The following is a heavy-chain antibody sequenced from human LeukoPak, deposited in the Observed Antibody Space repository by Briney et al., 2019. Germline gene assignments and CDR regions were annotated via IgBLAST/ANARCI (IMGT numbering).Heavy chain of an antibody. D-gene: IGHD2-21*01. Sequence: SETLSLTCTVSGYSISSGYYWGWIRQPPGKGLEWIGSGSTYYNPSLKSRVTISVDTSKKQFSLKLTSVTAADTAVYYCARDNGGARWLVDWGQGTLVTVSS. CDR1: GYSISSGYY. CDR2: SGST. CDR3: ARDNGGARWLVD. J-gene: IGHJ4*02. V-gene: IGHV4-38-2*02.